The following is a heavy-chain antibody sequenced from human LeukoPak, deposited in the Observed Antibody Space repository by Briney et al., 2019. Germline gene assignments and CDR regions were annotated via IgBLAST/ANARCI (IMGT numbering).Heavy chain of an antibody. CDR3: ARDGCSSTSCYFGHAFDI. CDR1: GGSISSGDYY. Sequence: SQTLSLTCTVSGGSISSGDYYWSWIRQPPGKGLEWIGYIYYSGSTYYNPSLKSRVTISVGTSKNQFSLKLSSVTAADTAVYYCARDGCSSTSCYFGHAFDIWGQGTMVTVSS. D-gene: IGHD2-2*01. J-gene: IGHJ3*02. CDR2: IYYSGST. V-gene: IGHV4-30-4*08.